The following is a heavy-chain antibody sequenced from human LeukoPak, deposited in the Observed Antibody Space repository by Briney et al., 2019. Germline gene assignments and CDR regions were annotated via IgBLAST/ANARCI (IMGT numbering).Heavy chain of an antibody. D-gene: IGHD2-2*03. J-gene: IGHJ4*02. CDR2: INPNNDDT. V-gene: IGHV1-2*02. CDR1: GYTFTDYY. CDR3: ARDGYCSSTSCYGYFDY. Sequence: ASVKVSCKASGYTFTDYYMHWVRQAPGQGLEWMGWINPNNDDTNYAQKFQGRVTMTRDTSISTAYMELSSLTSDDTAVYYCARDGYCSSTSCYGYFDYWGQGTLVTVSS.